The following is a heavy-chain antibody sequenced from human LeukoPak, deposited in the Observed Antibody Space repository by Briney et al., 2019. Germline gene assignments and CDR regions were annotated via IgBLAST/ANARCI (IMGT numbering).Heavy chain of an antibody. CDR1: GCTFSSCA. Sequence: GGSLRLSCAASGCTFSSCAMRWVRQAPGKGLEWVAVISYDGSNKYYADSVKGRFTISRDNSKNTLYLQMNSLRAEDTAVYYCARDHKGVDTAMVLFYYYYYGMDVWGQGTTVTVSS. CDR3: ARDHKGVDTAMVLFYYYYYGMDV. J-gene: IGHJ6*02. CDR2: ISYDGSNK. D-gene: IGHD5-18*01. V-gene: IGHV3-30-3*01.